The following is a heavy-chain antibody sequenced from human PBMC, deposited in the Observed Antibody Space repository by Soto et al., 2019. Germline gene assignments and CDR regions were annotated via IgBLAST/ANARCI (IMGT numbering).Heavy chain of an antibody. CDR3: ARDLRGGGTTPHFDY. D-gene: IGHD1-1*01. Sequence: SETLSLTCAVSGGSISSSNWWSWVRQPPGKGLEWIGEIYHSGSTNYNPSLKGRFTISRDNSKNTLYLQMNSLRAEDTAVYYCARDLRGGGTTPHFDYWGQGTLVTVSS. J-gene: IGHJ4*02. V-gene: IGHV4-4*02. CDR2: IYHSGST. CDR1: GGSISSSNW.